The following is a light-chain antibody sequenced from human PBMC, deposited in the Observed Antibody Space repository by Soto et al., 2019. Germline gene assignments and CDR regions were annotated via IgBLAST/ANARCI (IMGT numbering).Light chain of an antibody. J-gene: IGLJ3*02. CDR1: SGSIASNF. V-gene: IGLV6-57*01. CDR3: QSYDSTNVV. CDR2: EDN. Sequence: NFMLTQPHSVSESPGKTVTISCTRSSGSIASNFVQWYQQRPGSSPTTVIYEDNQRPSGVPDRFSGSIDYSSNSASLTISGLQTEDEADYYCQSYDSTNVVFGGGTKLTVL.